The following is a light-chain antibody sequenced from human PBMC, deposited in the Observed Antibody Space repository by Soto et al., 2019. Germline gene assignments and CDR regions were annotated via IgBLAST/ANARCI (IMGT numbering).Light chain of an antibody. Sequence: EIVLTQSPGTLSLSPGERVTLSCRASQSVCSRCLAWYQQKPGQSPRLLIYGASSRATGIPDRFSGSGSGTGFTLTISRLEPEDFAVYYCQHYGTTPWTFGQGTKVGIK. J-gene: IGKJ1*01. CDR3: QHYGTTPWT. V-gene: IGKV3-20*01. CDR2: GAS. CDR1: QSVCSRC.